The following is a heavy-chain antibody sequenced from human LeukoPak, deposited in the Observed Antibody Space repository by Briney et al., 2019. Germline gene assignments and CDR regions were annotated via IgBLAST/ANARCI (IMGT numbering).Heavy chain of an antibody. D-gene: IGHD3-22*01. CDR2: IRSKAYGGTT. V-gene: IGHV3-49*04. J-gene: IGHJ4*02. CDR3: TSERGNYYYDNPLASFDY. CDR1: RFTFVDYG. Sequence: GGSLRLSCTASRFTFVDYGMSWVRQAPGKGLEWVGLIRSKAYGGTTEYAASEKGRFTISRDDSKSIAYLQMNSLKTEATAVYYCTSERGNYYYDNPLASFDYWGQGTLVTVSS.